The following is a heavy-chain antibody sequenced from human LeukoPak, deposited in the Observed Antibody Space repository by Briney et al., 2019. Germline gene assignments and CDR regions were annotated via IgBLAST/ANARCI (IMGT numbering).Heavy chain of an antibody. J-gene: IGHJ4*02. Sequence: GGSLRLSCAASGFTFSSYSMNWVRQAPGKGLEWVSLISSSSSYIYYADSVKGRFTISRDNAKNSLYLQMNSLRAEDTAVYYCASGRYCSGGSCYMDYWGQGTLVTVSS. CDR1: GFTFSSYS. CDR3: ASGRYCSGGSCYMDY. D-gene: IGHD2-15*01. CDR2: ISSSSSYI. V-gene: IGHV3-21*01.